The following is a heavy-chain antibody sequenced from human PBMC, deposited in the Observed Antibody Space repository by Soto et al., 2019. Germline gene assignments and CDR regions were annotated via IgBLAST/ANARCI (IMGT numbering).Heavy chain of an antibody. CDR1: GGSFSGYY. V-gene: IGHV4-34*01. CDR2: INHSGST. CDR3: ARHDYVWGSYRYQGPFDY. D-gene: IGHD3-16*02. J-gene: IGHJ4*02. Sequence: SETLSLNCAVYGGSFSGYYWSWIRQPPGKGLEWIGEINHSGSTNYNPSLKSRVTISVDTSKNQFSLKLSSVTAADTAVYYCARHDYVWGSYRYQGPFDYWGQGTLVTVSS.